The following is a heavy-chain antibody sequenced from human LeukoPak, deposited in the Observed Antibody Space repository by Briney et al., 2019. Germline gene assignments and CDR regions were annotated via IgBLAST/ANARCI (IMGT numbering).Heavy chain of an antibody. D-gene: IGHD4-11*01. CDR3: ARGASNYGSFWFDP. V-gene: IGHV4-31*03. Sequence: SETLSLTCTVSGGSIRSGGHYWSWIRQHPGKGLEWIGNIYYSGSTSYNPSLKSRVTISVDTSKNQFSLKLNSVTAADTAVYYCARGASNYGSFWFDPWGQGTLVTVSS. CDR2: IYYSGST. J-gene: IGHJ5*02. CDR1: GGSIRSGGHY.